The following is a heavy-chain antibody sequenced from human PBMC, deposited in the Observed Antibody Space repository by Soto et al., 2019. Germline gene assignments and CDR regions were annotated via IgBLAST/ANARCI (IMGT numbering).Heavy chain of an antibody. CDR1: GGSFSGYY. J-gene: IGHJ6*02. V-gene: IGHV4-34*01. CDR3: ARGGSWSLYYYGSGSYKVGMDV. D-gene: IGHD3-10*01. Sequence: PSETLSLTCAVYGGSFSGYYWSCIRQPPGKGLGCIGEINHSGSTNYNPSLKSRVTISVDTSKNQFSLKLSSVTAADTAVYYCARGGSWSLYYYGSGSYKVGMDVWGQGTTVTVSS. CDR2: INHSGST.